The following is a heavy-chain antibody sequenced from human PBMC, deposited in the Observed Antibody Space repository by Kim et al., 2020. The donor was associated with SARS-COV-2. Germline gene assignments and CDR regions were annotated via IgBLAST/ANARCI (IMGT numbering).Heavy chain of an antibody. CDR3: ARALRLVVVPAAILHDA. D-gene: IGHD2-2*01. J-gene: IGHJ3*01. Sequence: GGSLRLSCAASGFTFSSYAMHWVRQAPGKGLEWVAVISYDGRNTSSADSVKGRFPISRDNSTNPLYLPLNRLSAASTAVYYCARALRLVVVPAAILHDA. CDR1: GFTFSSYA. V-gene: IGHV3-30-3*01. CDR2: ISYDGRNT.